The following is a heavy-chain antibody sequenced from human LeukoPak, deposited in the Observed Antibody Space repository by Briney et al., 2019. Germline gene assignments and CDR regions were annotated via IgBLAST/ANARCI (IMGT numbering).Heavy chain of an antibody. CDR2: IYPGDSET. Sequence: GESLKISCEGSGYRFTSYWIGWVRQMPGKGLEWMGIIYPGDSETRYSPSFQGQVTISADKSIGTAYLQWSSLKASDTAMYYCARRITLSGYYFDYWGQGTLVTVSS. D-gene: IGHD1-14*01. CDR3: ARRITLSGYYFDY. V-gene: IGHV5-51*01. J-gene: IGHJ4*02. CDR1: GYRFTSYW.